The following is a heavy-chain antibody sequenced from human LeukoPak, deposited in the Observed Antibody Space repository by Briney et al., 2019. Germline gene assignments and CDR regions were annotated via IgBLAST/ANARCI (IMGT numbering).Heavy chain of an antibody. CDR3: ARPVLRFLEWSSIDY. Sequence: PGGSLRLSCAASGFTFSSYWMHWVRQAPGKGLVWVSRLNTDGSSTTYADSVKGRFTISRDNAKNTLYLQMNSLRAEDTAVSYCARPVLRFLEWSSIDYWGQGTLVTVSS. CDR1: GFTFSSYW. D-gene: IGHD3-3*01. CDR2: LNTDGSST. V-gene: IGHV3-74*01. J-gene: IGHJ4*02.